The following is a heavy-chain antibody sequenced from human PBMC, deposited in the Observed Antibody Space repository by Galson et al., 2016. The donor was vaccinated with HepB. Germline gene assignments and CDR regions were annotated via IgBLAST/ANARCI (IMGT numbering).Heavy chain of an antibody. Sequence: SLRLSCAASGFTFSSYSMNWVRQAPGKGLEWVSSLSSNSIYIYYADSVKGRFTISRDNAKNSLYLQMNSIRAEDTAVYYCARGPAYSSSPPFDYWGQGTLVTVSS. CDR3: ARGPAYSSSPPFDY. D-gene: IGHD6-6*01. J-gene: IGHJ4*02. CDR1: GFTFSSYS. V-gene: IGHV3-21*01. CDR2: LSSNSIYI.